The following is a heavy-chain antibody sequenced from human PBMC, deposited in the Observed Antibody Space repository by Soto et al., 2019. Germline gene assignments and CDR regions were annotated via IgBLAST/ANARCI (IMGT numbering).Heavy chain of an antibody. CDR3: AVWYYSDSSGYKGYYFDY. Sequence: GESLKISCKASGYSFPNYWIGWVRQMPGKGLEWMGIIYPGDSDSRYSPSFQGQVTIPADNSITTAYLQWSSLKASDTAMYYCAVWYYSDSSGYKGYYFDYWGQGTLVTVSS. V-gene: IGHV5-51*01. J-gene: IGHJ4*02. CDR2: IYPGDSDS. CDR1: GYSFPNYW. D-gene: IGHD3-22*01.